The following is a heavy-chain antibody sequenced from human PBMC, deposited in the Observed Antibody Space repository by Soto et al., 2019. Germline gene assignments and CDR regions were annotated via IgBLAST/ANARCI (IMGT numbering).Heavy chain of an antibody. V-gene: IGHV4-31*03. CDR3: ARDTQVGAFDM. CDR1: GGSISSGSYY. D-gene: IGHD1-26*01. CDR2: IYYSGGT. Sequence: TSETLSLTCTVSGGSISSGSYYWSWIRQHPGMGLEWIGFIYYSGGTYYNPSLKSRVTISVDTSENQFSLKLSSVTAADTAVYYCARDTQVGAFDMWGQGTTVTVSS. J-gene: IGHJ3*02.